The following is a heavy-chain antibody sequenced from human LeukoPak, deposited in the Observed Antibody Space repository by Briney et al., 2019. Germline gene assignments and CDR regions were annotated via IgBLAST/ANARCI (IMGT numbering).Heavy chain of an antibody. Sequence: SETLSLTCTVSGYSISSGYYWGWIRQPPGKGLEWIGSIYYSGSTYYNPSLKSRVTISVDTSKNQFSLKLSSVTAADTAVYYCARDIPKPSRYYYGSGSYQNWFDPWGQGTLVTVSS. V-gene: IGHV4-38-2*02. CDR1: GYSISSGYY. J-gene: IGHJ5*02. CDR3: ARDIPKPSRYYYGSGSYQNWFDP. CDR2: IYYSGST. D-gene: IGHD3-10*01.